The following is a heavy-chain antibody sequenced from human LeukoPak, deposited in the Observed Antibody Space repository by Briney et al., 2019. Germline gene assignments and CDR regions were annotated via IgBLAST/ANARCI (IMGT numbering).Heavy chain of an antibody. CDR1: GYSFTSYY. CDR3: ERDPALTGYHRGYFDY. Sequence: ASVKVSSKASGYSFTSYYMHWVRQAPGQGLEGMGIINPSGGSTSYAQKFQGRVTMTRDTSTSTVYMELSSLRSEDTAVYYCERDPALTGYHRGYFDYWGQGTLVSVSS. J-gene: IGHJ4*02. CDR2: INPSGGST. D-gene: IGHD3-9*01. V-gene: IGHV1-46*01.